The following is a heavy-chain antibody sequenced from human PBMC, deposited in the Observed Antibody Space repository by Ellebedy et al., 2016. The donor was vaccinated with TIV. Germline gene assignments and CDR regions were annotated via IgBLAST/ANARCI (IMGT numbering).Heavy chain of an antibody. Sequence: SVKVSCXASGGTFSSYAISWVRQAPGQGLEWMGGIIPIFGTANYAQKFQGRVTITADKSTSTAYMELSSLRSEDTAVYYCARDIKSYDSSGYWGFDAFDIWGQGTMVTVSS. J-gene: IGHJ3*02. CDR2: IIPIFGTA. CDR1: GGTFSSYA. D-gene: IGHD3-22*01. CDR3: ARDIKSYDSSGYWGFDAFDI. V-gene: IGHV1-69*06.